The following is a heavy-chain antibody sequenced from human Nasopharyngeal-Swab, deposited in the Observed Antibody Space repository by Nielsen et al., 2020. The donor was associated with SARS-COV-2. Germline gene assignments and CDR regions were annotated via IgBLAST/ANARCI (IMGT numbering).Heavy chain of an antibody. D-gene: IGHD4-11*01. Sequence: GGSLRLSCSASEFTFSDYAMHWVRQAPGKGLEWVTAVSHDGTDKNYADSVRGRFTISRDNSQNTLFLEMTSLRAEGTAVHFCAKDGGLTTVTMTHYYYYYMDVWGKGTTVTVSS. CDR1: EFTFSDYA. V-gene: IGHV3-30*18. J-gene: IGHJ6*03. CDR2: VSHDGTDK. CDR3: AKDGGLTTVTMTHYYYYYMDV.